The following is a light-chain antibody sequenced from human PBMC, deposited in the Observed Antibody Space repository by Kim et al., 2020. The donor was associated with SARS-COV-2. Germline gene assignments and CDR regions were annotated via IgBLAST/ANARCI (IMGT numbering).Light chain of an antibody. CDR1: SSDVGVYNY. J-gene: IGLJ1*01. V-gene: IGLV2-14*01. CDR2: DVS. Sequence: QSALTQPASVTGSPGQSITISCTGTSSDVGVYNYVSWYQQHPGKAPKLMIYDVSKRPSGVSNRLSGSKSGNTASLTISGLQAEDEADYYCSSYTSSATYVFGTGTKVTVL. CDR3: SSYTSSATYV.